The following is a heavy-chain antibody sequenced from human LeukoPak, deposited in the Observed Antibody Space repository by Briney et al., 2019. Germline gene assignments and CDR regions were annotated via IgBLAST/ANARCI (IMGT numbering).Heavy chain of an antibody. CDR1: GDSINSNY. V-gene: IGHV4-4*09. J-gene: IGHJ5*02. CDR2: IYTRGNT. CDR3: VRDVGDWFDP. Sequence: SETLSLTCTVSGDSINSNYWSWIRQPPGKGLEWIGYIYTRGNTNYNPSLKSRVTISADTSKNQLSLKVSSVSAADTAVYYCVRDVGDWFDPWGQGTLVTVSS.